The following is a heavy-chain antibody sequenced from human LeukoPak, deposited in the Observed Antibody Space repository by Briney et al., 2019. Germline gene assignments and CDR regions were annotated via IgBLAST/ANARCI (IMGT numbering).Heavy chain of an antibody. Sequence: PSDTLSLTCEVYGGSLSGYDWSWIRQPPGRELEWIGEISHSGTTNYSPSLKSRLTISVDTSKNQFSLKLSSVTAADTALYYCARRSYSLVRAYYYYMDVWGKGTTVTVSS. V-gene: IGHV4-34*01. CDR3: ARRSYSLVRAYYYYMDV. CDR2: ISHSGTT. J-gene: IGHJ6*03. D-gene: IGHD3-10*01. CDR1: GGSLSGYD.